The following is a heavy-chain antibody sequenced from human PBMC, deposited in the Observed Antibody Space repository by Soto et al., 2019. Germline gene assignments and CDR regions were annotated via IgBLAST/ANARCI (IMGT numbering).Heavy chain of an antibody. D-gene: IGHD3-22*01. V-gene: IGHV4-34*01. CDR2: INHSGST. Sequence: PSETLSLTCAVYGGSFSGYYWSCIRQPPGKGLEWIGEINHSGSTNYNPSLKSRVTISVDKSKNQFSPKLSSVTAADTAVYYCARGSNYYDSSGYWSRYNWFEPWGQGTMVTVSS. CDR1: GGSFSGYY. J-gene: IGHJ5*02. CDR3: ARGSNYYDSSGYWSRYNWFEP.